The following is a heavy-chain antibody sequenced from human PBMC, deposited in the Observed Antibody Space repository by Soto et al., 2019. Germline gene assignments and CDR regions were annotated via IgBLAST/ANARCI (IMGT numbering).Heavy chain of an antibody. Sequence: QVQLVQSGAEVKKPGSSVKVSCKASGGTFSSYAISWVRQAPGQGLEWMGGIIPIFGTANYAQKFQGRVTNTADESTSTAYMELSSLSSEDTAVYYCARDQGDFWSRYYPVDYDYFMDVWVQWTTDTV. D-gene: IGHD3-3*01. CDR1: GGTFSSYA. CDR2: IIPIFGTA. V-gene: IGHV1-69*01. J-gene: IGHJ6*02. CDR3: ARDQGDFWSRYYPVDYDYFMDV.